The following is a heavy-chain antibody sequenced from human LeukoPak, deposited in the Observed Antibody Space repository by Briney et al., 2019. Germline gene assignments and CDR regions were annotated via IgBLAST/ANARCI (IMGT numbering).Heavy chain of an antibody. D-gene: IGHD2-21*01. CDR2: IYYSGST. CDR3: ARARVVIAIDAFDI. V-gene: IGHV4-59*01. CDR1: GGSISSYY. Sequence: PSETLSLTCTVSGGSISSYYWSWIRQPPGKGLEWIGYIYYSGSTNYNPSLKSRVTISVDTSKNQFSLKLSSVTAADTAVYYCARARVVIAIDAFDIWGQGTMVTVSS. J-gene: IGHJ3*02.